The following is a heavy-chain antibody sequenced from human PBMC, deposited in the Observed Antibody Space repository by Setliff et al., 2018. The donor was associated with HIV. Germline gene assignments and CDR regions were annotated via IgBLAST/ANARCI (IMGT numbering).Heavy chain of an antibody. D-gene: IGHD3-3*01. J-gene: IGHJ5*02. CDR3: AKAQWLLSHWGFDP. V-gene: IGHV3-9*01. CDR1: GFNFKDFS. Sequence: GGSLRLSCAASGFNFKDFSMHWVQQRPGKGLEWVSGISWNSDSIAYADSVRGRFTISRDNSKNTLYLQMNSLRAEDTAVYYCAKAQWLLSHWGFDPWGQGTLVTVSS. CDR2: ISWNSDSI.